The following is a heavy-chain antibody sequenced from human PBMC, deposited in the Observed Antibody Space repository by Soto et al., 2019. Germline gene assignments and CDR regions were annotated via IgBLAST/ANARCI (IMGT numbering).Heavy chain of an antibody. D-gene: IGHD6-6*01. CDR3: ARAGHSSSSQGPNWSDP. J-gene: IGHJ5*02. CDR1: GGSISIGGYY. CDR2: IYYSGST. Sequence: SETLSLTCTVPGGSISIGGYYLRWIRQHPGKGLEWIGYIYYSGSTYFNPSLKSRLTISVDTSKNQFSLQLSSVTAEETAVYYSARAGHSSSSQGPNWSDPWGQGTLVTISS. V-gene: IGHV4-31*03.